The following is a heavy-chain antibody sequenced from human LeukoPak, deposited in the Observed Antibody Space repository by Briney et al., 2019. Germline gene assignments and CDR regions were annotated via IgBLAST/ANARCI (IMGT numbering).Heavy chain of an antibody. J-gene: IGHJ4*02. CDR1: GASLSSYY. Sequence: PSETLSLTCSVSGASLSSYYWGWIRQSPGKGLEWLGYISDTGKTDYNPSLKSRGTLSLDTSKNQFSLRLTSVTAADTAFYYCVTGYYEPFDNWGQGTLVTVSS. D-gene: IGHD3-3*01. CDR2: ISDTGKT. CDR3: VTGYYEPFDN. V-gene: IGHV4-59*01.